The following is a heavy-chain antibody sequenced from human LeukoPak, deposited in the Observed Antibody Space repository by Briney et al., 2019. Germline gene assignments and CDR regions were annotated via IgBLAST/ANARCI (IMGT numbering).Heavy chain of an antibody. CDR3: ARLRYYAVDV. Sequence: GGSLRLSCAASGFTFSSYAMSWVRQAPGKGLEWVAVISYDGSNKYYADSVKGRFTISRDNSKNTLYLQMNSLRAEDTAVYFCARLRYYAVDVWGQGTTVIVSS. CDR1: GFTFSSYA. CDR2: ISYDGSNK. J-gene: IGHJ6*02. V-gene: IGHV3-30*03.